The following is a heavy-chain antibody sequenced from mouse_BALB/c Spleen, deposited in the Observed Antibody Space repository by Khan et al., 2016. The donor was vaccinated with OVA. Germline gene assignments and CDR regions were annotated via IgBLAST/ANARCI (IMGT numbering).Heavy chain of an antibody. CDR3: AVRRHGCFDV. D-gene: IGHD3-2*01. J-gene: IGHJ1*01. CDR1: GYTFTDYS. CDR2: INTETGEP. Sequence: QIQLVQSGPELKKPGETVKISCKASGYTFTDYSMNWVKQAPGKGLKWMGWINTETGEPTYADDFKGRFAFSLESSARTAFLQINNLKNEDAATYFCAVRRHGCFDVWGAGTTVTVSS. V-gene: IGHV9-2-1*01.